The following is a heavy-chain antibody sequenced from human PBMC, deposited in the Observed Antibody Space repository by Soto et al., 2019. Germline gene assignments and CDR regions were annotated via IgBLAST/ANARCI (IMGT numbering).Heavy chain of an antibody. V-gene: IGHV1-2*04. CDR3: ARAGVYCISTSCYNYYYYGMDV. D-gene: IGHD2-2*01. J-gene: IGHJ6*02. CDR2: INPNSGGT. Sequence: ASVKVSCKASGYTFTGYYMHWVRQAPGQGLEWMGWINPNSGGTNYAQKFQGWVTMTRDTSISTAYMELSRLRSDDTAVYYCARAGVYCISTSCYNYYYYGMDVWGQGTTVTVSS. CDR1: GYTFTGYY.